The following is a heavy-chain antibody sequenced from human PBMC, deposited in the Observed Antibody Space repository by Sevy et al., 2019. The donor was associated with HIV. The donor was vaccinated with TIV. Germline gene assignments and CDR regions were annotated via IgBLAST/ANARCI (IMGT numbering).Heavy chain of an antibody. CDR3: ARESYDCWTGPVDYDYGMDV. J-gene: IGHJ6*02. Sequence: ASVKVSCKASGYTFSDSGYYVHWVRQAPGQGLEWMGWINPKSGATNYAQKFQGRVTMTRETSVSTANMELGRLRSDDTAVYYCARESYDCWTGPVDYDYGMDVWGQGTTVTVSS. V-gene: IGHV1-2*02. CDR1: GYTFSDSGYY. CDR2: INPKSGAT. D-gene: IGHD3-3*01.